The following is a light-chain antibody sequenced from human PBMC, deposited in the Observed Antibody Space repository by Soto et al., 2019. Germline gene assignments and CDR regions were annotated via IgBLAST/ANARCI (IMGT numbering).Light chain of an antibody. CDR2: LEGSGSY. V-gene: IGLV4-60*02. CDR3: ETWDSNTRV. Sequence: QPVLTQSSSASASLGSSVKLTCTLSSGHSSYIIAWHQQQPGKAPRYLMKLEGSGSYNKGSGVRDRFSGSSSGADRYLTISNLQFEDEADYYCETWDSNTRVFGGGTKETVL. CDR1: SGHSSYI. J-gene: IGLJ3*02.